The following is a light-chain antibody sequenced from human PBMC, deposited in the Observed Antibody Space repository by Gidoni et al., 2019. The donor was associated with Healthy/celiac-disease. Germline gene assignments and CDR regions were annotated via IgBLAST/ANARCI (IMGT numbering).Light chain of an antibody. CDR3: QQYNNWPPT. V-gene: IGKV3D-15*01. Sequence: IVMTQSPATLSVSPGERATLSCRASQSVSSNVAWYQQKPGQAPRLLIYGASTRATGIPARFSGSGSGTEFTLTISSLQSEDFAVYYCQQYNNWPPTFGGXTKVEIK. J-gene: IGKJ4*01. CDR2: GAS. CDR1: QSVSSN.